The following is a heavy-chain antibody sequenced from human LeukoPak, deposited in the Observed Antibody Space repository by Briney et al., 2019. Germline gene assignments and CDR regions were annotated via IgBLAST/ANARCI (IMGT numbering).Heavy chain of an antibody. CDR1: GYSFTSYW. CDR2: IYPGGSDT. D-gene: IGHD3-10*01. V-gene: IGHV5-51*01. J-gene: IGHJ4*02. Sequence: GESLKISCKGSGYSFTSYWIGWVRQMPGKGLEWMGIIYPGGSDTRYSPSFQGQVTISADKSISTAYLQWSSLKASDTAMYYCARRPRGGIWFGELAIDYWGQGTLVTVSS. CDR3: ARRPRGGIWFGELAIDY.